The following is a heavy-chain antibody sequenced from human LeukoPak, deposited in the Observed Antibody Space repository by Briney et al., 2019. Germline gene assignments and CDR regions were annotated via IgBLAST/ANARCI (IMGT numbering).Heavy chain of an antibody. D-gene: IGHD3-9*01. CDR3: ARGTDVRYIYPSWFDP. CDR1: GFTFSSYE. CDR2: ISSSGSTI. Sequence: GSLRLSCAASGFTFSSYEMNWVRQAPGKGLEWVSYISSSGSTIYYADSVKGRFTISRDNAKNSLYLQMNSLRAEDTAVYYCARGTDVRYIYPSWFDPWGQGTLVTVSS. J-gene: IGHJ5*02. V-gene: IGHV3-48*03.